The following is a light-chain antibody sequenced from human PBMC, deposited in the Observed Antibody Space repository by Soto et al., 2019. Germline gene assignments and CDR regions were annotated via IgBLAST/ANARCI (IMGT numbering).Light chain of an antibody. V-gene: IGKV3-20*01. J-gene: IGKJ2*01. CDR2: GAS. CDR1: QTVNSNY. Sequence: VLTQSPGTLSLSPGERATLSCRASQTVNSNYLAWYQQKPGQAPRLLICGASSRATGIPDRFSGSGSGTDFTLTISRLEPEDFAVYYCQQYGSSVSYTFGQGTKLEIK. CDR3: QQYGSSVSYT.